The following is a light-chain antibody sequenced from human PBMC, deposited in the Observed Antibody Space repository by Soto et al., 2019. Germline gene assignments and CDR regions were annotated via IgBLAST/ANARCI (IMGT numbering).Light chain of an antibody. CDR3: QTWDTGIQV. CDR1: SGHSSYS. Sequence: QAVVTQSPSASASLGASVKLTCTLSSGHSSYSIAWHQQQPDKGPRYLMKVNSDDSHNKGDGIPDRFSGSSSGAGRYLTISSLQSEDEADYYCQTWDTGIQVFGGGTKLTVL. V-gene: IGLV4-69*01. CDR2: VNSDDSH. J-gene: IGLJ2*01.